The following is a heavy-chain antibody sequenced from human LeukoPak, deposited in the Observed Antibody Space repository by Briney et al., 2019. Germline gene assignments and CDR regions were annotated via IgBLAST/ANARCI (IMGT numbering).Heavy chain of an antibody. CDR3: ARDRNYGDYSRVCMDY. Sequence: ASVTVSCKASGYTFTSYYMHSVRQAPGQGLEWMGIINPSGGSTSYAQKFKGRVTMTRDTSTSTVYMELSSLRSEDTAVYYCARDRNYGDYSRVCMDYWGQGTLVTVSS. D-gene: IGHD4-17*01. J-gene: IGHJ4*02. CDR2: INPSGGST. V-gene: IGHV1-46*01. CDR1: GYTFTSYY.